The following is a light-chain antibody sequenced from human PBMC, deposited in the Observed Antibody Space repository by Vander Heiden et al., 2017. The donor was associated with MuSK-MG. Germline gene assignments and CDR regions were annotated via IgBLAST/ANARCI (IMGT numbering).Light chain of an antibody. CDR2: DVS. V-gene: IGLV2-14*01. J-gene: IGLJ2*01. Sequence: QSALTQPASVSGSPGQSITIPCTGTSSDVGGYNYVSWYQQHPGKAPKLMIYDVSNRPSGVSNRFSGSKSGNTASLTISGLQAEDEADYYCSSYTSSSPAFGGGTKLTVL. CDR3: SSYTSSSPA. CDR1: SSDVGGYNY.